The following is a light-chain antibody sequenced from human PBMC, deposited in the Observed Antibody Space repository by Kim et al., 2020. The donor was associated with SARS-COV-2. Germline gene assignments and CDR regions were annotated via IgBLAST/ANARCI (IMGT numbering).Light chain of an antibody. Sequence: EIVLTQSPATLSLSPGERATLSCRASQTVRTSFAWYQQKPGQAPRLLIYDTSNRATVITAKFSGSGSGTDFTLTISSLAPADSAVYYCQQRANWIFGQGTKLEI. CDR2: DTS. V-gene: IGKV3-11*01. CDR1: QTVRTS. J-gene: IGKJ2*01. CDR3: QQRANWI.